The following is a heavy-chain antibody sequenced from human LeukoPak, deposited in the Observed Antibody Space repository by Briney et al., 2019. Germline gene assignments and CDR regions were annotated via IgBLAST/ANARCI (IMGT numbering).Heavy chain of an antibody. Sequence: GGSLRLSCAASGFTFSSYAMSWVRQAPGKGLEWVSSISASGGGTYCADSVKGRFAISRDNSKNTLFLQLSSLRADDTAVYHCAKERGGDYVRYTHYWGQGTLVTVSS. CDR1: GFTFSSYA. D-gene: IGHD4-17*01. CDR3: AKERGGDYVRYTHY. V-gene: IGHV3-23*01. J-gene: IGHJ4*02. CDR2: ISASGGGT.